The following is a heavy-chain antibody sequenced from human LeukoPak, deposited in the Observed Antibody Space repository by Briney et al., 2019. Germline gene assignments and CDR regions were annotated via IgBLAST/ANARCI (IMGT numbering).Heavy chain of an antibody. CDR2: ISPDSGRT. CDR1: GNTFTVYY. V-gene: IGHV1-2*02. D-gene: IGHD5-24*01. Sequence: ASVKVSCKASGNTFTVYYMHWVRQAPGQGLEWIGWISPDSGRTGFAQKFQGRVTMTRDTSISTAYMELSRLGYDDTAVYYCARDTRSSYLQYYFDYWGQGTLVTVSS. J-gene: IGHJ4*02. CDR3: ARDTRSSYLQYYFDY.